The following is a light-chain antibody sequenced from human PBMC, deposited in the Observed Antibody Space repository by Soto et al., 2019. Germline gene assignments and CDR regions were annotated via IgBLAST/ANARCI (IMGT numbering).Light chain of an antibody. CDR2: EGS. Sequence: QSVLTQPASVSGSPGQSITISCTGTSSDFGNYNLVSWYQQHPGKAPKLMIYEGSKRPSGVSNRFSGSKAGNTASLTISIIQAEYDTDYYCCSYAGSSTYFFGTRTKVTAL. CDR3: CSYAGSSTYF. V-gene: IGLV2-23*01. CDR1: SSDFGNYNL. J-gene: IGLJ1*01.